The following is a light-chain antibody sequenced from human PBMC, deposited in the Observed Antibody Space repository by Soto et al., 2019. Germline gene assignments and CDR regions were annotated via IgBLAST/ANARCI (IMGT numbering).Light chain of an antibody. CDR3: QQRSTWPLT. J-gene: IGKJ4*01. CDR2: DAS. Sequence: EIVLTQSPAILSLSPGERATLSCRASQSVSPYLAWYQQKPGQAPRLLIYDASKRPIGIPGRFSGSGSGADFTLTISSLEPEDFAVYYCQQRSTWPLTFGGGTKLEI. CDR1: QSVSPY. V-gene: IGKV3-11*01.